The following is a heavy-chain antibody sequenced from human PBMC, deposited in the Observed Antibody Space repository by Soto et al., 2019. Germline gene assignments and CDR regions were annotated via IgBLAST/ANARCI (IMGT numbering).Heavy chain of an antibody. J-gene: IGHJ6*02. V-gene: IGHV3-7*03. Sequence: AGGSLRLSCVGSGFTFSSYWMGWVRQTPGKGLEWVATIKADGTEKYYVDSVKGRFTFSRDNAKTSVYLEMNSLRAEDTAVYYCVTAVRGYNANGDLWGQGTTVTV. CDR1: GFTFSSYW. D-gene: IGHD5-12*01. CDR3: VTAVRGYNANGDL. CDR2: IKADGTEK.